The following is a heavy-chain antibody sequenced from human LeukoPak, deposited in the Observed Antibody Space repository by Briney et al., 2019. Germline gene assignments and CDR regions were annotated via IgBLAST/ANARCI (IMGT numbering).Heavy chain of an antibody. J-gene: IGHJ4*02. V-gene: IGHV3-30*02. D-gene: IGHD6-19*01. CDR3: AGDKTTGGWYEFDY. CDR1: EFTFSRYG. Sequence: GGSLRLSCAASEFTFSRYGMHWVRQAPGKGLEWVAFIRYDGSNKYYADSVKGRFTISRDTSKNTVSLQMNSLRAEDTAVYYCAGDKTTGGWYEFDYWGQGTLVTVSS. CDR2: IRYDGSNK.